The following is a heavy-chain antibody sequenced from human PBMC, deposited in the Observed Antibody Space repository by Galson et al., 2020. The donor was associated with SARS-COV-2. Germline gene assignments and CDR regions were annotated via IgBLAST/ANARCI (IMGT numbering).Heavy chain of an antibody. V-gene: IGHV4-59*01. CDR3: ARELVVRALSYSYGMDV. J-gene: IGHJ6*02. D-gene: IGHD2-2*01. CDR2: IYYSGST. CDR1: GGSISSYS. Sequence: SETLSLTCTVSGGSISSYSWSWIRQPPGKGLEWIGYIYYSGSTKYNPSLKSRITIAVDTSKNHFSLKLSTVTAADTAVYYCARELVVRALSYSYGMDVWGQGTTVTVSS.